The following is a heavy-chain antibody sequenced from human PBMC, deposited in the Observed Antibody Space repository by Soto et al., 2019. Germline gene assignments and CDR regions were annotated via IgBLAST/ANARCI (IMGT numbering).Heavy chain of an antibody. J-gene: IGHJ6*02. CDR2: IIPIFGTA. V-gene: IGHV1-69*13. CDR1: GGTFSSYA. Sequence: ASVKVSCKASGGTFSSYAISWVRQAPGQGLEWMGGIIPIFGTANYAQKFQGRVTITADESTSTAYMELSSLRSEDTAVYYCARVSSDFWSGSDSPYYYYYYGMDVWGQGTTVTVSS. CDR3: ARVSSDFWSGSDSPYYYYYYGMDV. D-gene: IGHD3-3*01.